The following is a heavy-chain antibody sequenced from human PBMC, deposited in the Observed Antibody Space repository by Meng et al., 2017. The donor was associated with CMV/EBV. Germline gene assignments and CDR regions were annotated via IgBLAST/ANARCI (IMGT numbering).Heavy chain of an antibody. CDR3: ARGGTPQTAWPEYYYDSSGYYLGSSSPTQYYYYYYGMDV. D-gene: IGHD3-22*01. CDR2: IYSGGST. V-gene: IGHV3-53*04. J-gene: IGHJ6*02. Sequence: VSVIYSGGSTYYADSVKGRFTISRHNSKNTLYLQMNSLRAEDTAVYYCARGGTPQTAWPEYYYDSSGYYLGSSSPTQYYYYYYGMDVWGQGTTVTVSS.